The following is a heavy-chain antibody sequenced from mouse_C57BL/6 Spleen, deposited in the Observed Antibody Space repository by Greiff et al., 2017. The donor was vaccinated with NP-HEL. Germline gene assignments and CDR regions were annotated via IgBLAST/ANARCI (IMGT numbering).Heavy chain of an antibody. CDR3: ARFAYGTYPYWYFDV. Sequence: QVQLQQPGAELVKPGASVKLSCKASGYTFTSYWMHWVKQRPGQGLEWIGMIHPNSGSTNYNVKFKSKATLTVDKSSSTAYMQLSSLTSEDSAVYFCARFAYGTYPYWYFDVWGTGTTVTVSS. CDR1: GYTFTSYW. CDR2: IHPNSGST. V-gene: IGHV1-64*01. J-gene: IGHJ1*03. D-gene: IGHD2-1*01.